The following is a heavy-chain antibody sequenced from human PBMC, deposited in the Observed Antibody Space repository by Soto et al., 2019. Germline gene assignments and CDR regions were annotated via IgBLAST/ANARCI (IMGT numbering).Heavy chain of an antibody. CDR2: ILYSGST. Sequence: SETMSLTCTVSGGSITNYYWSWIRQPPGKRLEWIGYILYSGSTNYNPSLKSRVSISGDMSKNQFSLRLKSVTPADTAVYYCARGYCSSGSRFGVWGQGTTVTVS. CDR1: GGSITNYY. CDR3: ARGYCSSGSRFGV. J-gene: IGHJ6*02. D-gene: IGHD2-15*01. V-gene: IGHV4-59*01.